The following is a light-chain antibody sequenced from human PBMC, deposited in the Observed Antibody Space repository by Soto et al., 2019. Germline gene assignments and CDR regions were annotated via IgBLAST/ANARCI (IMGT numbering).Light chain of an antibody. Sequence: QSVLTQPPSASGTPGQRVTISCSGSSSNIGSNTVNWYHQLPGTAPKLLIYSNNQRPPGVSDRFSGSKSGTSASLAISGLQSADEADYYCATWDVSLNGYVFGTGTKGTVL. V-gene: IGLV1-44*01. J-gene: IGLJ1*01. CDR2: SNN. CDR3: ATWDVSLNGYV. CDR1: SSNIGSNT.